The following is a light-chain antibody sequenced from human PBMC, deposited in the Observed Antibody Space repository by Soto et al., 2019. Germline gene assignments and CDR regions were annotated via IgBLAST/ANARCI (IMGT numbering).Light chain of an antibody. Sequence: DIQMTQSPSSLSASVGDRVTITCRASQSISSYLNWYQQKPGKAPKLLIYAASSLQSGVPSRFSGSGSRTDFTLTISSLQPEDFATYYCQQNYSTPLCTFGPGTKVDI. CDR1: QSISSY. CDR3: QQNYSTPLCT. V-gene: IGKV1-39*01. CDR2: AAS. J-gene: IGKJ3*01.